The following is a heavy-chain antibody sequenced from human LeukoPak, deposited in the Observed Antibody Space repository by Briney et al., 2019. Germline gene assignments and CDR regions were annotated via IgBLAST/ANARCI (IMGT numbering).Heavy chain of an antibody. V-gene: IGHV3-21*04. Sequence: GGSLRLPCAATGFTVSSNYMNWVRQAPGKGLEWVSAISSSSSYIYYADSVKGRFTISRDNAKNSLYLQMNSLRAEDTALYYCAKDILQKERFDAFDIWGQGTMVTVSS. D-gene: IGHD4-11*01. CDR3: AKDILQKERFDAFDI. CDR1: GFTVSSNY. J-gene: IGHJ3*02. CDR2: ISSSSSYI.